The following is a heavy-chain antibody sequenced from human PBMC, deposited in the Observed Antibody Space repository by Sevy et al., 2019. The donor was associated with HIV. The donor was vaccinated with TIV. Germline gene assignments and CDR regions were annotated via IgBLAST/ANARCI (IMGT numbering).Heavy chain of an antibody. CDR1: GYTFTGYY. V-gene: IGHV1-2*06. J-gene: IGHJ4*02. CDR3: VRVGAARAFDY. CDR2: INPNSGGT. D-gene: IGHD6-6*01. Sequence: ATVKVSCKASGYTFTGYYMHWVRQAPGQGLEWMGRINPNSGGTNYAQKFQGRVTMTRDTSISTAYMELSRLRSDDTAVYYCVRVGAARAFDYWGQGTLVTVSS.